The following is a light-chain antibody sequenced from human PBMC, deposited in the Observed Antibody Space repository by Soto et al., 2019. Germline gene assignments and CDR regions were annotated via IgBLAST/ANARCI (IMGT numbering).Light chain of an antibody. CDR2: EVS. CDR3: NSYTSSRRLV. J-gene: IGLJ3*02. Sequence: QSALTQPASVSGSPGQSITISCTGTSSDIGGYNYVSWYQHHPGKAPKLMIFEVSNRPSGVSNRFSGSKSGNTDSLTISGLKAEDEADYYCNSYTSSRRLVFGGGTKVTGL. V-gene: IGLV2-14*01. CDR1: SSDIGGYNY.